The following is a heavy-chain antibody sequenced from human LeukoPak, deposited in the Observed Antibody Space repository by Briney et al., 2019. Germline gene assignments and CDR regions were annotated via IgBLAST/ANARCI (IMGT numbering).Heavy chain of an antibody. Sequence: ASVKVSCKASGYTFTSYGISWVRQAPGQGLEWMGWISAYNGNTNYAQKLQGRVTMTTDTSTSTAYMELRSLRSDDTAVYYCARDWVVPAAMVWVGFDYWGQGTLVTVSS. CDR1: GYTFTSYG. CDR2: ISAYNGNT. D-gene: IGHD2-2*01. V-gene: IGHV1-18*01. CDR3: ARDWVVPAAMVWVGFDY. J-gene: IGHJ4*02.